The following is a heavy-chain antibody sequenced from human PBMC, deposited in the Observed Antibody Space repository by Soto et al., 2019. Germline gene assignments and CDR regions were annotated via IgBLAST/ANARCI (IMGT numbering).Heavy chain of an antibody. CDR2: ISGSGGST. J-gene: IGHJ6*03. Sequence: EVHLLESGGGLVQPGGSLRLSCAASGFTFSSSSMSWVRQASGKGLEWVSAISGSGGSTYYADSVKGRFTISRDNSKNTLYLQMNSLRAEDTAVYYCAKNCGYTYYMDVWGKGTTVTVSS. CDR3: AKNCGYTYYMDV. V-gene: IGHV3-23*01. D-gene: IGHD5-18*01. CDR1: GFTFSSSS.